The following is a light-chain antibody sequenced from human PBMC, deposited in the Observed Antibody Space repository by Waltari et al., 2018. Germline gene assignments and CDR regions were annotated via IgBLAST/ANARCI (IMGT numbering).Light chain of an antibody. V-gene: IGKV1-5*03. Sequence: DIQMTQSPSPLSASVGDRVTITCRASQSISNWLAWYQQKPGKAPKLLLYKASTLESGVPSRFSGSGSGTEFTLTISSLQPDDFATYYCQQYNSYSLLTFGGGTKVEIK. CDR1: QSISNW. CDR2: KAS. J-gene: IGKJ4*01. CDR3: QQYNSYSLLT.